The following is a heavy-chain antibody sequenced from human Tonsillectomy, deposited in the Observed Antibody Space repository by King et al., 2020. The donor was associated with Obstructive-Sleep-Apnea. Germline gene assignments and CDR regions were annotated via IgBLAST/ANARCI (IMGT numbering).Heavy chain of an antibody. CDR1: GFTFSNAR. Sequence: VQLVESGGGLVQPGGSLRLSCTASGFTFSNARLSWVRQAPGGGLEWVDNIDQDGRGKYLADSVKGRFTISRDNAKMSVYLQMNGLRADDTAIYFCARDFTLDFWGQGTLVTVSS. D-gene: IGHD2-15*01. V-gene: IGHV3-7*03. J-gene: IGHJ4*02. CDR3: ARDFTLDF. CDR2: IDQDGRGK.